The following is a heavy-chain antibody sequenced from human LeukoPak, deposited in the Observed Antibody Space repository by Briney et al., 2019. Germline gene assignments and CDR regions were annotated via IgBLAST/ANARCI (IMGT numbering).Heavy chain of an antibody. V-gene: IGHV3-33*01. D-gene: IGHD3-16*01. CDR3: ARPVVLGAYLRGAYYFDF. Sequence: GGSLRLSCAASGFTFSNYGMHWVRQAPGKGLEWVAVIWYDGSDKYHADSVKGRFTISRDNSKKTLYLQMNSLRVEDTAVYYCARPVVLGAYLRGAYYFDFWGQGTLVTVSS. CDR1: GFTFSNYG. CDR2: IWYDGSDK. J-gene: IGHJ4*02.